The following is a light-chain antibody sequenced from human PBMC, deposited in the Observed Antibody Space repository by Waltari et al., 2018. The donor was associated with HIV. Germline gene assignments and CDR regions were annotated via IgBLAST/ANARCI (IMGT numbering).Light chain of an antibody. V-gene: IGKV3-20*01. J-gene: IGKJ4*01. CDR2: GAS. CDR1: QSVSSSY. Sequence: RATLSCRASQSVSSSYLAWYQQRPGQAPRLLMYGASSRATGIPDRFSGSGSGTDFTLTISRLEPEDFAVYYCQQYGSSPLTFGGGTKVEIK. CDR3: QQYGSSPLT.